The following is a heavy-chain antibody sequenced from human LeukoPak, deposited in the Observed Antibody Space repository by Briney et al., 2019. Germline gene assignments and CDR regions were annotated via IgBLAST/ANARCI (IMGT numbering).Heavy chain of an antibody. D-gene: IGHD5-18*01. CDR1: GFTFSNYW. CDR3: ASVDTAMSGSLDY. V-gene: IGHV3-74*01. J-gene: IGHJ4*02. CDR2: IDSDGSST. Sequence: GGSLRLSCAASGFTFSNYWMHWVRQAPGKGPVWVSRIDSDGSSTTYADSVKGRFTISRDNARNTLYLQTNSLRAEDTAVYYCASVDTAMSGSLDYWGQGTLVTVSS.